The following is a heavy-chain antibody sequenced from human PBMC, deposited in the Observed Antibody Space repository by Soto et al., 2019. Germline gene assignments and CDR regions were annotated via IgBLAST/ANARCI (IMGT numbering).Heavy chain of an antibody. CDR2: ISTRSTYT. CDR1: GFIFSDYY. D-gene: IGHD1-1*01. V-gene: IGHV3-11*06. CDR3: ARDLAWKRGKVGRYYYGMDV. J-gene: IGHJ6*02. Sequence: QVLLVESGGGLVEAGGSLRLSCAASGFIFSDYYMSWVRQTPGKGLEWVSYISTRSTYTNYADSVKGRFTISRDNTKNSLYLQMDSLRGEDTAVYYCARDLAWKRGKVGRYYYGMDVWGQGTTVTVSS.